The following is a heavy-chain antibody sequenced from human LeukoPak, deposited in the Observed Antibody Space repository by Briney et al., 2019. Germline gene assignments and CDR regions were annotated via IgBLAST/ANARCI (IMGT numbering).Heavy chain of an antibody. CDR2: IWHDGSHK. Sequence: GRSLRLSCAASGFTFNTYATHWVRQAPGQGLEWVALIWHDGSHKFYSNSVRGQFTISRDNSKNTVYLQMNNLRPEDTAVYYCARVRVTLFPFDYWGQGTLVTVSS. D-gene: IGHD3-3*01. CDR1: GFTFNTYA. CDR3: ARVRVTLFPFDY. J-gene: IGHJ4*02. V-gene: IGHV3-33*01.